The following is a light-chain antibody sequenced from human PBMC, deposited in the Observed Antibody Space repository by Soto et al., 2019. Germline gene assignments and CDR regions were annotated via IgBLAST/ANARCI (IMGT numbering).Light chain of an antibody. V-gene: IGKV1-27*01. CDR3: QRYNSAPYT. J-gene: IGKJ2*01. CDR2: AAS. Sequence: DIQMTQSPSSLSASVGDRVTITCRASQGISNYLAWYQQKPGKVPKLLIYAASTLHSGVPSRFSGSGSGTDFNRAISILQPEDVATYYCQRYNSAPYTFGQGTKLEIK. CDR1: QGISNY.